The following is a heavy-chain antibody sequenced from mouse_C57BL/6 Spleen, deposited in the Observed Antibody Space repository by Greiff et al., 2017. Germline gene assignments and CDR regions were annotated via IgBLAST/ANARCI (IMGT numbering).Heavy chain of an antibody. D-gene: IGHD1-1*01. Sequence: VQLQQSGPGLVQPSQSLSITCTVSGFSLTSYGVHWVRQSPGKGLEWLGVIWRGGSTDYNAAFMSRLSITKDNSKSQVFFKMNSLQADDTAIYYCAKNSVNYYGSSYDYYAMDYWGQGTSVTVSS. CDR1: GFSLTSYG. CDR2: IWRGGST. CDR3: AKNSVNYYGSSYDYYAMDY. V-gene: IGHV2-5*01. J-gene: IGHJ4*01.